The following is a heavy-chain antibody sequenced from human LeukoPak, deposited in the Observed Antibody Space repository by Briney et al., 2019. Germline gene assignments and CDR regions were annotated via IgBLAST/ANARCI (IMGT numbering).Heavy chain of an antibody. V-gene: IGHV4-4*02. CDR3: ARAGTAMVTRYFDY. CDR1: GGSISSSNW. J-gene: IGHJ4*02. CDR2: IYHSGTT. Sequence: IPSETQSLTCAVSGGSISSSNWWSWVRQPPGKGLEWIGEIYHSGTTNYNPSLKSRVTISVDKSKNQFSLKLRSVTAADTAIYYCARAGTAMVTRYFDYWGQGTLVTVSS. D-gene: IGHD5-18*01.